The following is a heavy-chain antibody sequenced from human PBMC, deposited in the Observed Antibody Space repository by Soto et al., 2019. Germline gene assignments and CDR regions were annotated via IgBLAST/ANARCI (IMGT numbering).Heavy chain of an antibody. CDR2: IDWEDTK. CDR1: GFSLSGTGMR. CDR3: ARAFYGMDV. J-gene: IGHJ6*02. V-gene: IGHV2-70*04. Sequence: SGPTLVNPTQTLTLTCTVSGFSLSGTGMRVTWIRQPPGKALEWLARIDWEDTKLYSTSLKTRLSISKDTSKNQVVLTMTNMDPADTATYHCARAFYGMDVWGPGTTVTVSS.